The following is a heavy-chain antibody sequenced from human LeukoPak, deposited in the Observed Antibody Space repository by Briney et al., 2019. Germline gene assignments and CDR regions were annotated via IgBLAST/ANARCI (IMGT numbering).Heavy chain of an antibody. CDR2: IYYSGST. D-gene: IGHD3-10*01. CDR1: GGSISSYY. CDR3: ARATPITMVRGVIDHFDY. V-gene: IGHV4-59*01. J-gene: IGHJ4*02. Sequence: SETLSLTCTVSGGSISSYYWSWIRQPPGKGLERIGYIYYSGSTNYTPSLKSRVTISVDTSKNQFSLKLSSVTAADTAVYYCARATPITMVRGVIDHFDYWGQGTLVTVSS.